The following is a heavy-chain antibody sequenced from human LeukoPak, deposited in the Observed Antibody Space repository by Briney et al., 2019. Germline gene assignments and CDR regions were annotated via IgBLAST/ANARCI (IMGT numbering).Heavy chain of an antibody. CDR1: GGSISSYY. J-gene: IGHJ4*02. CDR2: IYYSGST. D-gene: IGHD6-19*01. V-gene: IGHV4-59*08. CDR3: ARRLAVTGKYYFDF. Sequence: SETLSLTCTVSGGSISSYYWSWIRQPPGKGLEWIGYIYYSGSTNYNPSPKSRVTISVDTSKNRFSLRLSSVTAADTAVYYCARRLAVTGKYYFDFWGQGTLVTVSS.